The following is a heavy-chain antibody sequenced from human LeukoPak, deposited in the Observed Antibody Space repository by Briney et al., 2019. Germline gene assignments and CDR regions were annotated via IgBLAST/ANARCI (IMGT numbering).Heavy chain of an antibody. D-gene: IGHD3-10*01. CDR1: GYTFTDYY. J-gene: IGHJ4*02. CDR2: ISPSGGSS. V-gene: IGHV1-46*01. Sequence: ASVKVSCKASGYTFTDYYIHWVRQAPGQGLEWMGIISPSGGSSSYAQKFQGRVTMTRDKSTSTVYMELSRLRSEDTAVYYCARVSEETGSDYWGQGTLVTVSS. CDR3: ARVSEETGSDY.